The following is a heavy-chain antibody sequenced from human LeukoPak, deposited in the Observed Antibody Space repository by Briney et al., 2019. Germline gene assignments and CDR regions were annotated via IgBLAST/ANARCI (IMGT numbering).Heavy chain of an antibody. CDR1: GFTFSSYW. Sequence: GGSLRLSCAASGFTFSSYWMHWVRQAPGKGLVWVSRINNDGSSTSYADSVKGRFTISRDNSKNTLYLQLSSLRAEDTALYYCAEALGYCSGTTCYFAFDIWGQGTMVTVSS. CDR2: INNDGSST. J-gene: IGHJ3*02. CDR3: AEALGYCSGTTCYFAFDI. V-gene: IGHV3-74*01. D-gene: IGHD2-2*01.